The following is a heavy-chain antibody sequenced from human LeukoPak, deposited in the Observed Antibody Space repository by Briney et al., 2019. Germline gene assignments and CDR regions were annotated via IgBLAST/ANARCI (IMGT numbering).Heavy chain of an antibody. V-gene: IGHV3-33*01. Sequence: GRSLRLSCAASGFTFSSYGMHWVRQAPGKGLEWVAVIWYDGSNKYYADSVKGRFTISRDNSKNTLYLQMNSLRAEDTAVYYCAREGGYSGYSSDYWGQGTLVTVSS. J-gene: IGHJ4*02. D-gene: IGHD5-12*01. CDR2: IWYDGSNK. CDR3: AREGGYSGYSSDY. CDR1: GFTFSSYG.